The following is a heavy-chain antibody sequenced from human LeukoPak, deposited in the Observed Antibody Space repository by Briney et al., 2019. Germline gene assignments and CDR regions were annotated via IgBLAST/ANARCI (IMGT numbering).Heavy chain of an antibody. J-gene: IGHJ4*02. CDR1: GFTFSSYW. CDR2: IKKDGSEK. V-gene: IGHV3-7*01. CDR3: ARHFSGVTGYTYGRGIDY. Sequence: PGGSLRLSCAASGFTFSSYWMSWVRQAPGKGLEWVANIKKDGSEKYYVDSVKGRFTISRDSAKTSLYLQMISLRAEDTAVYYCARHFSGVTGYTYGRGIDYWGQGTLVTVSS. D-gene: IGHD5-18*01.